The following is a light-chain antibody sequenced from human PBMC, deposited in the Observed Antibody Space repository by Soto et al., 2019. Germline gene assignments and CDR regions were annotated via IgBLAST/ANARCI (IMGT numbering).Light chain of an antibody. J-gene: IGLJ1*01. Sequence: QSALTQPASVSESPGQSITISCTGTSSDVGRTYYVSWYQHHPGKAPKLIIFDVSNRPSGVSSRFSASKSGNTASLVISGLQPEDEADYYCSSYSSANNLFLFGSGTKVTVL. CDR1: SSDVGRTYY. CDR2: DVS. V-gene: IGLV2-14*03. CDR3: SSYSSANNLFL.